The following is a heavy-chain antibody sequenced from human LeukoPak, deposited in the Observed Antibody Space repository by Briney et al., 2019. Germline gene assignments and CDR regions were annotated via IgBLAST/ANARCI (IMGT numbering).Heavy chain of an antibody. J-gene: IGHJ3*02. CDR3: AKPLVGATVGNAFDI. V-gene: IGHV3-43*01. D-gene: IGHD1-26*01. Sequence: PGGSLRLSCAASGFTFDDYTMHWVRHPPGKGLGWVSLISWDGGSTYYADSVKGRFTISRDNSKNSLYLQMNSLRTEGTALYYCAKPLVGATVGNAFDIWGQGTMVTVSS. CDR1: GFTFDDYT. CDR2: ISWDGGST.